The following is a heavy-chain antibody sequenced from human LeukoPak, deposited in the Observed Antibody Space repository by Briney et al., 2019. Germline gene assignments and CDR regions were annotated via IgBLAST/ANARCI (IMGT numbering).Heavy chain of an antibody. Sequence: PGGSLRLSCAASGFTFSSYWMNWVRQAPGKGLVWVSRINSDGSNTKYADSVKGRFTISRDNAKNSLYLQMNSLRAEDTAVYYCASYYYYYMDVWGKGTTVTVSS. CDR1: GFTFSSYW. J-gene: IGHJ6*03. V-gene: IGHV3-74*01. CDR3: ASYYYYYMDV. CDR2: INSDGSNT.